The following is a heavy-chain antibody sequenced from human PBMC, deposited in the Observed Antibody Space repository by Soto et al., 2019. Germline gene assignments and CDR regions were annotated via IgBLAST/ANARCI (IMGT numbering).Heavy chain of an antibody. CDR2: ISGSGGAT. CDR1: GFSFSSSA. CDR3: AKATFKVVHALVFDN. D-gene: IGHD3-22*01. Sequence: PGGSLRLSCEASGFSFSSSAMNWVRQAPGKGLEWISVISGSGGATYFADSVKGRFTISRDNSKNTLYLQMESVRAEDTAVYYCAKATFKVVHALVFDNWGQG. J-gene: IGHJ4*02. V-gene: IGHV3-23*01.